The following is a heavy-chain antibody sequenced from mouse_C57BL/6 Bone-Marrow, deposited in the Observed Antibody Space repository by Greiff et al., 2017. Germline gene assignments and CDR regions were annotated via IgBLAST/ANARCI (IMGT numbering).Heavy chain of an antibody. CDR2: IHPNSGST. CDR3: ARSRLLLNMDL. Sequence: VQLQQPGAELVKPGASVKLSCKASGYTFTSYWMHWVKQRPGQGLEWIGMIHPNSGSTNYNEKFKSKATLTVDKSSSTAYMQLSSLTSEDSAVYYCARSRLLLNMDLRGQGTSVTVSS. V-gene: IGHV1-64*01. J-gene: IGHJ4*01. D-gene: IGHD2-3*01. CDR1: GYTFTSYW.